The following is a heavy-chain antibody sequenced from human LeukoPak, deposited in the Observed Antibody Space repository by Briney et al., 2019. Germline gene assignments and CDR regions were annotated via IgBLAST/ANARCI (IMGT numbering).Heavy chain of an antibody. CDR3: TRGGELMNF. CDR2: ISYSGST. D-gene: IGHD1-26*01. V-gene: IGHV4-61*01. J-gene: IGHJ4*02. CDR1: GGSVTSSTHY. Sequence: PSETLSLTCTVSGGSVTSSTHYWSWIRQPPGKGLEWIGYISYSGSTNYNPSLKSRVTISIDASKNQFSLRLSSVTAADTAVYYCTRGGELMNFWGQGTLVTVSS.